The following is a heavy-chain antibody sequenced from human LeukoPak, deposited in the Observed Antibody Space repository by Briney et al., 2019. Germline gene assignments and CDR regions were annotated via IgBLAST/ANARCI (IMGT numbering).Heavy chain of an antibody. CDR1: GGTFSSYT. J-gene: IGHJ4*02. CDR3: ARDSGSYIKYYFDH. Sequence: SVKVSCKASGGTFSSYTISWVRQAPGQGLEWMGRIIPILGIANYAQKFQGRVTITADKSTSTAYMVLSSLRSEDTAVYYCARDSGSYIKYYFDHWGQGTLVTVSS. D-gene: IGHD1-26*01. CDR2: IIPILGIA. V-gene: IGHV1-69*04.